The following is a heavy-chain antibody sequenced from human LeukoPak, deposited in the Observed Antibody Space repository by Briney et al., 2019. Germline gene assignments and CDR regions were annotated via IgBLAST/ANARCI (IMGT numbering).Heavy chain of an antibody. Sequence: PGGSLRLSCTASGFTFGDYAMSWFRKAPGKGREWVGFIRSKAYGGTTEYAASVKGRFTISRDDSKSIAYLQMNSLKTEDTAVYYCTRARIGGSGSYYSSLDYWGQGTLVTVSS. D-gene: IGHD3-10*01. CDR3: TRARIGGSGSYYSSLDY. J-gene: IGHJ4*02. V-gene: IGHV3-49*03. CDR2: IRSKAYGGTT. CDR1: GFTFGDYA.